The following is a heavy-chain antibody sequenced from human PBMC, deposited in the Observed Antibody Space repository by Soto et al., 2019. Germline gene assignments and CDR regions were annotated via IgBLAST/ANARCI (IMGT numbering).Heavy chain of an antibody. J-gene: IGHJ5*02. Sequence: ALLKVSDRYCGYTVTSYCIRWLRQAPGQALEWMGWISAYNGNTNYAQKLQGRVTMTTDTSTSTAYMELRSLRSNDTAVYYCARDLERYSTPWGQGTLVTVS. CDR1: GYTVTSYC. V-gene: IGHV1-18*01. CDR3: ARDLERYSTP. D-gene: IGHD2-15*01. CDR2: ISAYNGNT.